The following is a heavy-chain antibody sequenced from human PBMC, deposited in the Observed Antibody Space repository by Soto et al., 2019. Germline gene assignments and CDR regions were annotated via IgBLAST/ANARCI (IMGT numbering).Heavy chain of an antibody. Sequence: SLRLSCAASGFTFSSYGMHWVRQAPGKGLEWVAVISYDGSNKYYADSVKGRFTISRDNSKNTLYLQMNSLRAEDTAVYYCAKASTTVTTRDYYYGMDVWGQGTTVTVSS. CDR1: GFTFSSYG. J-gene: IGHJ6*02. D-gene: IGHD4-4*01. V-gene: IGHV3-30*18. CDR3: AKASTTVTTRDYYYGMDV. CDR2: ISYDGSNK.